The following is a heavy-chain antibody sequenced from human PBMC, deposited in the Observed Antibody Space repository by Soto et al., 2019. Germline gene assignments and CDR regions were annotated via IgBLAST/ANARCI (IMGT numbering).Heavy chain of an antibody. J-gene: IGHJ6*02. V-gene: IGHV1-69*12. CDR3: ARAKERLRLGGNYYYDTDV. CDR1: GGKCNHYA. Sequence: QVKLVQSGAEVKKPGSSVKVSCKASGGKCNHYAFRWVRQAPGQGLEWMGGIIPIFRTPDYAQKFQGRVTITADESTTTAYMELPGLRSEDTDVYYCARAKERLRLGGNYYYDTDVWCQGTTVTVSS. D-gene: IGHD5-12*01. CDR2: IIPIFRTP.